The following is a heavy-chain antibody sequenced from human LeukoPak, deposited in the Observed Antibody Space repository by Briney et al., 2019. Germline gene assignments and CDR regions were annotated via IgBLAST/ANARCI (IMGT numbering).Heavy chain of an antibody. V-gene: IGHV3-23*01. CDR1: GFAFSSYA. J-gene: IGHJ4*02. CDR3: TTDLMRWRIAVAQPY. CDR2: ISVSGGSP. D-gene: IGHD6-19*01. Sequence: GGSLRLSCAASGFAFSSYAMSWVRQAPGKGLEWVSSISVSGGSPYYADSVQGRFTIFRDNAKNTLYLQMNSLKTEDTAVYYCTTDLMRWRIAVAQPYWGQGTLVTVSS.